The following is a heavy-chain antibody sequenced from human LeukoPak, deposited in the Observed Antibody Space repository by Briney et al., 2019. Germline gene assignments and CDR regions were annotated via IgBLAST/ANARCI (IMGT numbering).Heavy chain of an antibody. V-gene: IGHV1-69*13. D-gene: IGHD3-3*01. CDR3: AIESLTSFGVAVVCDL. CDR1: GGTFSSYA. Sequence: SVKVSCKASGGTFSSYAISWVRQAPGPGLEWMGGIIPIFGTANYAQKFQGRVTITADESTSTAYMELSSLRSEDTAVYYCAIESLTSFGVAVVCDLWGRGTLVTVSS. J-gene: IGHJ2*01. CDR2: IIPIFGTA.